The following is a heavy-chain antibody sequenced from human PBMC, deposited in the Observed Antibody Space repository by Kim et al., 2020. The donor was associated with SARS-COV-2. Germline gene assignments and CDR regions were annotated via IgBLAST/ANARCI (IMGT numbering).Heavy chain of an antibody. CDR3: AKHLMMGEDIHGFDS. CDR2: ICSSGGGT. J-gene: IGHJ3*01. D-gene: IGHD2-15*01. Sequence: GGSLRLSCAASGFTVSSYAMNWVRQAPGKGLEWVSTICSSGGGTTYADSVKGRFTISRDNAKNTLSLQMNSLRAEDTAVYYCAKHLMMGEDIHGFDSWG. CDR1: GFTVSSYA. V-gene: IGHV3-23*01.